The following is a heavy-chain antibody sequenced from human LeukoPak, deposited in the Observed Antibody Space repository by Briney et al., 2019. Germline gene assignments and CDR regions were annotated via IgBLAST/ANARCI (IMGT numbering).Heavy chain of an antibody. D-gene: IGHD3-22*01. V-gene: IGHV1-18*01. CDR2: ISAYNGNT. CDR1: GYTFTSYG. Sequence: ASVKVSCKASGYTFTSYGISWVRQAPGQGLEWMGWISAYNGNTNYAQKLQGRVTMTTDTSTSTAYMELRSLRSDDTAVYYCASARGERTYYYDSSGYWASAFDIWGQGTMVTVSS. CDR3: ASARGERTYYYDSSGYWASAFDI. J-gene: IGHJ3*02.